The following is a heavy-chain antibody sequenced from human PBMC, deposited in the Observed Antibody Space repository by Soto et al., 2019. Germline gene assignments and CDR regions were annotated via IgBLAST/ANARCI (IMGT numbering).Heavy chain of an antibody. CDR3: AAYYDFWSGYYDYFDY. CDR2: ISSSSSYI. J-gene: IGHJ4*02. V-gene: IGHV3-21*01. Sequence: GGSLRLSCAASGFTFSSYSMNWVRQAPGKGLEWVSSISSSSSYIYYADSVKGRFTISRDNAKNSLYLKMNSLRAEDTAVYYCAAYYDFWSGYYDYFDYWGQGTLVTVSS. D-gene: IGHD3-3*01. CDR1: GFTFSSYS.